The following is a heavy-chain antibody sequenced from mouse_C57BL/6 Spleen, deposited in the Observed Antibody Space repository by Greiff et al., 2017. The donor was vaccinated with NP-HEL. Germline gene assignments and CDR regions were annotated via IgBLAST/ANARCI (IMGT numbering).Heavy chain of an antibody. D-gene: IGHD1-1*01. J-gene: IGHJ4*01. V-gene: IGHV1-80*01. Sequence: QVQLKESGAELVKPGASVKISCKASGYAFSSYWMNWVKQRPGKGLEWIGQIYPGDGDTNYNGKFKGKATLTADKSSSTAYMQLSSLTSEDSAVYFCAREIYYGSSHYYAMDYWGQGTSVTVSS. CDR2: IYPGDGDT. CDR3: AREIYYGSSHYYAMDY. CDR1: GYAFSSYW.